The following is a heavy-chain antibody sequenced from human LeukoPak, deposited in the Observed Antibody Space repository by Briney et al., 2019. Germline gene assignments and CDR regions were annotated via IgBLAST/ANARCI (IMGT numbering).Heavy chain of an antibody. J-gene: IGHJ6*04. Sequence: PGGSLRLSCAASGFTFSSYGMHWVRQAPGKGLEWVAVISYDGSNKYYADSVKGRFTISRDNFKNTLYLQMNSLRAEDTAVYYCAKAFGQLRDLYYYGMDVWGKGTTVTVSS. CDR2: ISYDGSNK. V-gene: IGHV3-30*18. D-gene: IGHD5-18*01. CDR1: GFTFSSYG. CDR3: AKAFGQLRDLYYYGMDV.